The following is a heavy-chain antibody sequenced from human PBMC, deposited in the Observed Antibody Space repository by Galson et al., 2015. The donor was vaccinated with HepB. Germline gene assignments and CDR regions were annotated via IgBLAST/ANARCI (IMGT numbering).Heavy chain of an antibody. V-gene: IGHV3-23*01. CDR1: GFTFNTYA. Sequence: SLRLSCAASGFTFNTYAMSWVRQAPGKGPQWVSFTTSSGLTTLYADSVKGRFTISRDNSKNTLYLQMDSLRAEDTAVYYCAKDMGTGGSWRLHGAFDIWGPGTRVTVSS. CDR3: AKDMGTGGSWRLHGAFDI. CDR2: TTSSGLTT. J-gene: IGHJ3*02. D-gene: IGHD2-15*01.